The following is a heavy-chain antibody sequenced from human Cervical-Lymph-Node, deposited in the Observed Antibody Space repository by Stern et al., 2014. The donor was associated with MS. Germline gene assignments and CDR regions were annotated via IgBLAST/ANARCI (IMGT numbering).Heavy chain of an antibody. CDR1: GFTFSVYG. Sequence: VQLVESGGGVVQPGRSLRLYCAASGFTFSVYGMHWVRQAPGKGLEWVALVSYEGSNKPYADSVKGRFTISRDNSKDTRYLQRNSLRSEDTAFYYCTKRESDFWSGGFDPWGQGTLVTVSS. CDR2: VSYEGSNK. J-gene: IGHJ5*02. D-gene: IGHD3-3*01. V-gene: IGHV3-30*18. CDR3: TKRESDFWSGGFDP.